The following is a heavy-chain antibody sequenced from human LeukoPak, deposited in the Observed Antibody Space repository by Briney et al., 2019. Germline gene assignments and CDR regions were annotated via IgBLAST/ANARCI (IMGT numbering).Heavy chain of an antibody. CDR3: ARDLQYCSGGSCHL. D-gene: IGHD2-15*01. V-gene: IGHV1-69*06. Sequence: ASVKVSCKASGGTFSSYASSWVRQAPGQGLEWMGGIIPIFGTANYAQKFQGRVTITADKSTSTAYMELSSLRSDDTAVYYCARDLQYCSGGSCHLWGQGTLVTVSS. J-gene: IGHJ5*02. CDR1: GGTFSSYA. CDR2: IIPIFGTA.